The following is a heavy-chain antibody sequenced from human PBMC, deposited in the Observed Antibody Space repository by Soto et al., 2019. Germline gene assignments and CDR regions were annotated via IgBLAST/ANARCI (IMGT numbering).Heavy chain of an antibody. V-gene: IGHV1-69*13. Sequence: SVKVSCQASGGTFSSYAISWVRQAPGQGLEWMGGIIPIFGTANYAQKFQGRVTITADESTSTAYMELSSLRSEDTAVYYCARGVRYYDILTGPFDYWGQGTLVTVSS. J-gene: IGHJ4*02. CDR2: IIPIFGTA. D-gene: IGHD3-9*01. CDR1: GGTFSSYA. CDR3: ARGVRYYDILTGPFDY.